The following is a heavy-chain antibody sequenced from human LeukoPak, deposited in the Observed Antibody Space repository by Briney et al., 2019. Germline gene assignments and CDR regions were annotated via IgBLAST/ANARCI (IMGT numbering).Heavy chain of an antibody. CDR1: GFTFSSYW. V-gene: IGHV3-74*01. Sequence: PGGSLRLSCAASGFTFSSYWMSWVRQAPGKGPVWVSRIKTDGSITDYADSVKGRFTISRDNAKNTLYLQMNSLRAEHTAVYYCASFYCSGGSCYQYFSYYYMDVWGKGTTVTISS. J-gene: IGHJ6*03. CDR3: ASFYCSGGSCYQYFSYYYMDV. D-gene: IGHD2-15*01. CDR2: IKTDGSIT.